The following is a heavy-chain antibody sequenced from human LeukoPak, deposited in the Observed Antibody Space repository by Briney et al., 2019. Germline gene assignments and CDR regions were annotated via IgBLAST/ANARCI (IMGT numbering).Heavy chain of an antibody. Sequence: SETLSLTCAVSGYSISSGYYWGWIRQPPGKGLEWIGSIYHSGSTYYNPSLKGRVTISVDTSKNQFSLKLSSVTAADTAVYYCAGLRSGLNWFDPWGQGTLVTVSS. V-gene: IGHV4-38-2*01. J-gene: IGHJ5*02. D-gene: IGHD3-3*01. CDR1: GYSISSGYY. CDR3: AGLRSGLNWFDP. CDR2: IYHSGST.